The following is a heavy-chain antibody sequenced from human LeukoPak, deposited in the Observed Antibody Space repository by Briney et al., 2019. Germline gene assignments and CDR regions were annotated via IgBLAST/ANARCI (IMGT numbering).Heavy chain of an antibody. CDR3: MRGGGDY. V-gene: IGHV3-7*01. J-gene: IGHJ4*02. Sequence: GGSLRLSCVASGITLSTYGMNWVRQAPGKGLEWVANIKPGGGERYYVDSVKGRFTISRDNAKNSVDLQMNSLRVEDTAVYYCMRGGGDYRGQGTLVTVSS. D-gene: IGHD3-16*01. CDR1: GITLSTYG. CDR2: IKPGGGER.